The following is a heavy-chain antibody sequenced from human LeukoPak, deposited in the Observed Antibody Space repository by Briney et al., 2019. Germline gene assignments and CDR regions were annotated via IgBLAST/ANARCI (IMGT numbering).Heavy chain of an antibody. Sequence: GGSLRLSCSASGFTFSAYAMYWVRQAPGKGLEYVSGISNNGGSSFYADSVKDRFTISRDNSKNTLYLQMNSLRAEDTAVYYCARGVSSWYKDPFDYWGQGTLVTVSS. D-gene: IGHD6-13*01. CDR2: ISNNGGSS. CDR1: GFTFSAYA. V-gene: IGHV3-64*04. CDR3: ARGVSSWYKDPFDY. J-gene: IGHJ4*02.